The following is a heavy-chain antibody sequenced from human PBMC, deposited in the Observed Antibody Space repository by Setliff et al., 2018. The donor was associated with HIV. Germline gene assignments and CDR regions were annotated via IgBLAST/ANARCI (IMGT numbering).Heavy chain of an antibody. J-gene: IGHJ3*02. D-gene: IGHD3-16*01. CDR2: ISYSGST. V-gene: IGHV4-39*01. Sequence: SETLSLTCNVSGGSISSGSYYWGWIRQPPGRGLEWIGSISYSGSTYYSPSLKSRVTISVDTSKNQFPLKLSSVTAADTAVYYCASPRSLLVWYDAFDIWGQGTMVTVSS. CDR1: GGSISSGSYY. CDR3: ASPRSLLVWYDAFDI.